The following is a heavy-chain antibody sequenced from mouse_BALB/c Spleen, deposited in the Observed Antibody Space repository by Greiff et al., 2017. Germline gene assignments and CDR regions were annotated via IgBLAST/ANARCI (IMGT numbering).Heavy chain of an antibody. CDR2: IYPGNSDT. CDR3: TRNAFFITTVGYFDV. J-gene: IGHJ1*01. Sequence: VHVKQSGTVLARPGASVKMSCKASGYTFTSYWMHWVKQRPGQGLEWIGAIYPGNSDTSYNQKFKGKAKLTAVTSTSTAYMELSSLTNEDSAVYYCTRNAFFITTVGYFDVWGAGTTVTVSS. V-gene: IGHV1-5*01. CDR1: GYTFTSYW. D-gene: IGHD1-1*01.